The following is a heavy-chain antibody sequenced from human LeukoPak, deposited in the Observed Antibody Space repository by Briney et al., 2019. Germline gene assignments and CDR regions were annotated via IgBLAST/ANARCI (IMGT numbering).Heavy chain of an antibody. V-gene: IGHV4-59*01. CDR3: AARIWRTFIDY. J-gene: IGHJ4*02. CDR2: ITYTGST. Sequence: SETLSLTCTVSGGSISSYYWSWIRQPPGKGLEWLGYITYTGSTNYNPSLKSRVTISIDTSKMQFSLRVNSVTAADTAVYFCAARIWRTFIDYWGQGSLLTVSS. D-gene: IGHD2-2*01. CDR1: GGSISSYY.